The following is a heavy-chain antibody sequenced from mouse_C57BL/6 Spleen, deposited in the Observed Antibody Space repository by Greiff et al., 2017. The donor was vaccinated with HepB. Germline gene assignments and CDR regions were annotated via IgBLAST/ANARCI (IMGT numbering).Heavy chain of an antibody. CDR1: GYTFTSYW. CDR3: AREAYDYDNYAMDY. J-gene: IGHJ4*01. V-gene: IGHV1-72*01. CDR2: IDPNSGGT. Sequence: QVQLQQPGAELVKPGASVKLSCKASGYTFTSYWMHWVKQRPGRGLEWIGRIDPNSGGTKYNEKFKSKATLTVDKPSSTAYMQLSRLTSEDSAVYDCAREAYDYDNYAMDYWGQGTSVTVSS. D-gene: IGHD2-4*01.